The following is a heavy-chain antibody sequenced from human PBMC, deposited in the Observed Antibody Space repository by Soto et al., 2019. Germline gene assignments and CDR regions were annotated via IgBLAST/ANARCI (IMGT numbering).Heavy chain of an antibody. J-gene: IGHJ5*02. D-gene: IGHD3-22*01. V-gene: IGHV4-59*01. CDR3: ARDHSSGWVNWFDP. Sequence: ETLSLTCTVSGGSISSYDWSWIRQAPGKKLEWIGYMYSSGATNYNPSLKSRVTMSRDTSKNQFSLKLSSVTTADTAVYYCARDHSSGWVNWFDPWGQGTLVTVSS. CDR1: GGSISSYD. CDR2: MYSSGAT.